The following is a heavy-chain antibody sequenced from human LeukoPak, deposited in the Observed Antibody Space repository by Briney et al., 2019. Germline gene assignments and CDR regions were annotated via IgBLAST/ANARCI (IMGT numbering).Heavy chain of an antibody. Sequence: ASVKVSCKASGYTFTSYGISWVRQAPGQGLEWMGWISAYNGNTNYAQNLQGRVTMTTDTPTSTAYMELRSLRSDDTAVYYCARGITMVRGVSLGYWGQGTLVTVSS. V-gene: IGHV1-18*01. CDR2: ISAYNGNT. CDR3: ARGITMVRGVSLGY. D-gene: IGHD3-10*01. J-gene: IGHJ4*02. CDR1: GYTFTSYG.